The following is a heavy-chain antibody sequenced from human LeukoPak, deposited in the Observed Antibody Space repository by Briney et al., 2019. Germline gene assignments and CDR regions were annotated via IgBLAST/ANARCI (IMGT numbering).Heavy chain of an antibody. V-gene: IGHV4-39*07. CDR1: GGSISSSSYY. CDR2: IYYSGST. Sequence: SETLSLTCTVSGGSISSSSYYWGWIRQPPGKGLEWIGSIYYSGSTYYNPSLKSRVTISVDTSKNQFSLKLSSVTAADTAVYYCARTEGFGELLPFDYWGQGTLVTVSS. D-gene: IGHD3-10*01. CDR3: ARTEGFGELLPFDY. J-gene: IGHJ4*02.